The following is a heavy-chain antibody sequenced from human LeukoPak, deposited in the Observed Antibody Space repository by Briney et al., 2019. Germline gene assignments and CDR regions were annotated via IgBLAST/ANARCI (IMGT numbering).Heavy chain of an antibody. CDR3: ARDHSSSWSPNYYFDY. CDR1: GFTFRDYY. V-gene: IGHV3-11*01. Sequence: PGGPLRLSCAPSGFTFRDYYMSWIRQAPGKGLEWVSYISSSGSTIYYADSVKGRFTLSRDNAKNSLYLQMTSLRAEDTAVYYCARDHSSSWSPNYYFDYWGQGTLVTVSS. D-gene: IGHD6-13*01. CDR2: ISSSGSTI. J-gene: IGHJ4*02.